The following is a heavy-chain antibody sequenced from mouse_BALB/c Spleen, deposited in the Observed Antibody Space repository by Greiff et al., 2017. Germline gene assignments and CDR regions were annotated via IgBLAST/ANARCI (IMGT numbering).Heavy chain of an antibody. CDR3: AREDGSSLYAMDY. D-gene: IGHD1-1*01. CDR2: IWGDGST. J-gene: IGHJ4*01. CDR1: GFSLTGYG. Sequence: VMLVESGPGLVAPSQSLSITCTVSGFSLTGYGVNWVRQPPGKGLEWLGMIWGDGSTDYNSALKSRLSISKDNSKSQVFLKMNSLQTDDTARYYCAREDGSSLYAMDYWGQGTSVTVSS. V-gene: IGHV2-6-7*01.